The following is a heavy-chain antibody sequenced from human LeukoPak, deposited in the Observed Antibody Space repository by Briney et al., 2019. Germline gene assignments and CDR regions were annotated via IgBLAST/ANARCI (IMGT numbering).Heavy chain of an antibody. CDR3: ARHNSGWSLGHPNWFDP. CDR2: IYYSGGT. CDR1: GGSISSYY. V-gene: IGHV4-59*08. J-gene: IGHJ5*02. Sequence: SETLSLTCTVSGGSISSYYWSWLRQPPGKGLEWIGYIYYSGGTNYNPSLKSRVTISVDTSKNQFSLKLSSVTAADTAVYFCARHNSGWSLGHPNWFDPWGQGTLVTVSS. D-gene: IGHD6-19*01.